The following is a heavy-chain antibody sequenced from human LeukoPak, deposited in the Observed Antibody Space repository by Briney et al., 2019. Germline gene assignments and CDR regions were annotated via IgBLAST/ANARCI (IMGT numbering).Heavy chain of an antibody. Sequence: ASVKVSCKASGYTFTSYDINWVRQATGQGLEWMGWMNPNSGNTGYAQKFQGRVTITRNTSISTAYMELSSLRSEDTAVYYCAVHRNYDFWSGYPEADYYYYYYYMDVWGKGTTVTVSS. J-gene: IGHJ6*03. CDR3: AVHRNYDFWSGYPEADYYYYYYYMDV. V-gene: IGHV1-8*03. CDR1: GYTFTSYD. CDR2: MNPNSGNT. D-gene: IGHD3-3*01.